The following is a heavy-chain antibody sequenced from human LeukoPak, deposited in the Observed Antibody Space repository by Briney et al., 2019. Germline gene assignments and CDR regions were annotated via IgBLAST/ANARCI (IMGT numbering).Heavy chain of an antibody. V-gene: IGHV4-4*07. J-gene: IGHJ6*03. Sequence: SETLSLTCTVSGGSVSSHYWTWILQPAGKGLEWIGRIYTSGSTNYNPSLKSRVTMSVDTAKNQFSLKLSSVSAADTAVYYCARARLERYMDVWGKGTTVTVSS. CDR2: IYTSGST. CDR1: GGSVSSHY. D-gene: IGHD1-1*01. CDR3: ARARLERYMDV.